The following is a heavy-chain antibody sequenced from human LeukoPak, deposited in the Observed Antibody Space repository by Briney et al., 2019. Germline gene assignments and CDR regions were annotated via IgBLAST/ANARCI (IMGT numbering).Heavy chain of an antibody. CDR3: ARDPGYSSGWFDY. V-gene: IGHV3-21*01. J-gene: IGHJ4*02. D-gene: IGHD6-19*01. CDR2: ISASSNFI. Sequence: GGSLRLSCVVSGFTFSSYSMSWVGQAQGKGLEWVSSISASSNFISYADSVKGRFTISRDNAKKSLYLQMNSVRAEDTAVYYCARDPGYSSGWFDYWGQGALVTVSS. CDR1: GFTFSSYS.